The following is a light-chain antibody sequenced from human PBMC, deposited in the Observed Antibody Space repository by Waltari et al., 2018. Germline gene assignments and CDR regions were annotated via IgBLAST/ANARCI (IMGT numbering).Light chain of an antibody. CDR2: GCS. J-gene: IGLJ3*02. CDR1: GSDGADSNF. V-gene: IGLV2-11*01. CDR3: CSYTGTWV. Sequence: QSALTQPRPVSGSPGQAVTISGTGTGSDGADSNFDSCYQQHPGEAPNLVIYGCSERPSGVPDRFSGSKSGNSASLSVSGLQAEDEAVYYCCSYTGTWVFGGGTKLTVL.